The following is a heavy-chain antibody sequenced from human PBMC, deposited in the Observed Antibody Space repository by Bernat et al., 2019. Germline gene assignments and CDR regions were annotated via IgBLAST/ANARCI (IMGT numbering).Heavy chain of an antibody. J-gene: IGHJ4*02. D-gene: IGHD6-6*01. V-gene: IGHV3-30-3*01. CDR3: ARGLGGGGGSSSELDY. Sequence: QVQLVESGGGVVQPGRSLRLSCAASGFTFSSYAMHWVRQAPGKGLEWVAVISYDGSNKYYAAPERGRFPIPKDNSKNTLFLKRHTLRAEDTVVYYCARGLGGGGGSSSELDYWGQGTLVTVSS. CDR1: GFTFSSYA. CDR2: ISYDGSNK.